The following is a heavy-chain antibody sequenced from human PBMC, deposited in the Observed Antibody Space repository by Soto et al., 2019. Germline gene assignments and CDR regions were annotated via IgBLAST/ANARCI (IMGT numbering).Heavy chain of an antibody. J-gene: IGHJ4*02. Sequence: ASVKVSCKVSGYTLTELSMHWVRQAPGKGLEWMGGFDPEDGETIYAQKFQGRVTMTEDTSTDTAYMELSSLRSEDTAVYYCATVSNYYDSSGYLYYFDYWGQGXLVTVYS. CDR1: GYTLTELS. V-gene: IGHV1-24*01. CDR3: ATVSNYYDSSGYLYYFDY. CDR2: FDPEDGET. D-gene: IGHD3-22*01.